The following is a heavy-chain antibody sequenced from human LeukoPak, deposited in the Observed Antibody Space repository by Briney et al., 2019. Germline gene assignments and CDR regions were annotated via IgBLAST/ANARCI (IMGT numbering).Heavy chain of an antibody. J-gene: IGHJ4*02. Sequence: SVKVSCKASGGTFSSYAISWVRQAPGQGLEWMGGIIPIFGTANYAQKFQGRVTMTTDTSSSTAYMELRSLTSDDTAVYYCARDGYGSGKGFFDYWGQGTLVTVSS. CDR3: ARDGYGSGKGFFDY. V-gene: IGHV1-69*05. CDR2: IIPIFGTA. CDR1: GGTFSSYA. D-gene: IGHD3-10*01.